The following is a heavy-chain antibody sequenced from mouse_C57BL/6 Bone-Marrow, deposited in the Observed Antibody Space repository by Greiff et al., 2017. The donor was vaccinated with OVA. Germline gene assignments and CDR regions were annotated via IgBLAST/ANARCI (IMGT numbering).Heavy chain of an antibody. V-gene: IGHV1-59*01. CDR2: IDPSDSYT. CDR1: GYTFTSYW. D-gene: IGHD2-3*01. CDR3: ARWALYDLDY. Sequence: QVQLKQPGAELVRPGTSVKLSCKASGYTFTSYWMHWVKQRPGQGLEWIGVIDPSDSYTNYNQKFKGKATLTVDTSSSTAYMQLSSLTSEDSAVYYCARWALYDLDYWGQGTLVTVSA. J-gene: IGHJ3*01.